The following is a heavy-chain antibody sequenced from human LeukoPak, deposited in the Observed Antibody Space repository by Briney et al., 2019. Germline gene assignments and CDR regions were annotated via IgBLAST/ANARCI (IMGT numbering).Heavy chain of an antibody. J-gene: IGHJ4*02. CDR3: AVDTAMVSSTRYFDY. Sequence: GGSLRLSCAASLFSFSDFSMAWIRQAPGKGLEWVSYISRDSTTMYSADSVKGRFTISRDNGKNSLYLQMNSLRAEDTAVYYCAVDTAMVSSTRYFDYWGQGTLVTVSS. CDR2: ISRDSTTM. CDR1: LFSFSDFS. D-gene: IGHD5-18*01. V-gene: IGHV3-11*01.